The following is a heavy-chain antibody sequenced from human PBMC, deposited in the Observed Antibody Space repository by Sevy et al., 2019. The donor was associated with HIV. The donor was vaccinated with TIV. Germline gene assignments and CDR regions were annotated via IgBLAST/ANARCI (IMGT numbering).Heavy chain of an antibody. CDR2: INWNGGST. CDR3: ARERCGGGVRYYFDT. J-gene: IGHJ4*02. V-gene: IGHV3-20*04. D-gene: IGHD2-21*01. CDR1: GFVFEDYG. Sequence: GGSLRLSCAASGFVFEDYGMNWVRQAPGKGLECVSGINWNGGSTGYADSVKGRFTISRDNAKNSLYLQMNSLRAEDTAIYYCARERCGGGVRYYFDTWGQGALVTVSS.